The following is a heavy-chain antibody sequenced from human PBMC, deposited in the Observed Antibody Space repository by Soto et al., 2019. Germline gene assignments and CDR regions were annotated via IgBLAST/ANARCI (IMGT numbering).Heavy chain of an antibody. J-gene: IGHJ6*02. D-gene: IGHD2-2*01. CDR1: GGSISSGDYY. Sequence: SETLSLTCTVSGGSISSGDYYWSWIRQPPGKGLEWIGYIYYSGSTYYNPSLKSRVTISVDTSKNQFSLKLSSVTAADTAVYYCARDNQCTSCYPDYYYGVDVWGQGTTVTVSS. V-gene: IGHV4-30-4*01. CDR2: IYYSGST. CDR3: ARDNQCTSCYPDYYYGVDV.